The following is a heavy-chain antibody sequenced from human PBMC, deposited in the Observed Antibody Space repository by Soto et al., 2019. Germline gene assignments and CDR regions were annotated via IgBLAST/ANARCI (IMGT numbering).Heavy chain of an antibody. CDR3: ARDVGGSYPRFDY. J-gene: IGHJ4*02. CDR1: GFTFSSYE. V-gene: IGHV3-48*03. Sequence: EVQLVESGGGLVQPGGSLRLSCAASGFTFSSYEMTWVRQAPGKGLEWVSYISSSGSTIYYADSVKCRFTISRDNAKNSLYLQMNSLRAEDTAVYYWARDVGGSYPRFDYWCQGTLVTVSS. CDR2: ISSSGSTI. D-gene: IGHD1-26*01.